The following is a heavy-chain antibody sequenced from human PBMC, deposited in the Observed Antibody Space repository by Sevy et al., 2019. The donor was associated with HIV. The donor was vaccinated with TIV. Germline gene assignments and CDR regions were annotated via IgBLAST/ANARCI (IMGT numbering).Heavy chain of an antibody. CDR3: AKDERYDSGWFWDY. D-gene: IGHD6-19*01. CDR2: IRNDGSIE. CDR1: GFIFSSYG. V-gene: IGHV3-30*02. J-gene: IGHJ4*02. Sequence: GGSLRLSCAASGFIFSSYGMHWVRQAPGKGLEWVAFIRNDGSIEFYAYSVKGRFTISRDNSKNTLYLQMNSLSAEDTAMYFCAKDERYDSGWFWDYWGQGTLVTVSS.